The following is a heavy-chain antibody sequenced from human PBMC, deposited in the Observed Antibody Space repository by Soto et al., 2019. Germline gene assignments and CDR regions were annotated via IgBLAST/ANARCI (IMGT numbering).Heavy chain of an antibody. CDR2: ISSSGSTI. Sequence: GGSLRLSCAASGFTFSDYYMSWIRQAPGKGLEWVSYISSSGSTIYYADSVKGRFTISRDNAKNSLYLQMNSLRAEDTVVYYCASYNCSSTSCRTNWFDPWGQGTLVTVSS. D-gene: IGHD2-2*01. J-gene: IGHJ5*02. V-gene: IGHV3-11*01. CDR1: GFTFSDYY. CDR3: ASYNCSSTSCRTNWFDP.